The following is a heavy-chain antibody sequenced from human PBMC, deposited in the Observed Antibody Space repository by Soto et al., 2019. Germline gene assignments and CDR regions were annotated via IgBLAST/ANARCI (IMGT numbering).Heavy chain of an antibody. V-gene: IGHV3-23*01. CDR3: ASRTFGVVTGSSMDV. Sequence: GGSLRLSCAASGFTFSSYAMSWVRQAPGKGLEWVSAISGSGGSTYYADSVKGRFTISRDNSKNTLYLQMNSLRAEDTAVYYCASRTFGVVTGSSMDVWGKGTTVTVSS. CDR2: ISGSGGST. J-gene: IGHJ6*03. D-gene: IGHD3-3*01. CDR1: GFTFSSYA.